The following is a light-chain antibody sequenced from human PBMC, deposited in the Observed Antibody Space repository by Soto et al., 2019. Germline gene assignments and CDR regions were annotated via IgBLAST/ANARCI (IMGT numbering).Light chain of an antibody. Sequence: EIVMTQSPATLSVSPGERATLSCRSSQSVSSNLAWYQQKPGQAPRLLIYGASTRATGIPARFSGSGAGTDFILTISRLEPDDFSVYYCQQYGSSPSWTLGQGTKVDIK. CDR2: GAS. CDR3: QQYGSSPSWT. J-gene: IGKJ1*01. V-gene: IGKV3-15*01. CDR1: QSVSSN.